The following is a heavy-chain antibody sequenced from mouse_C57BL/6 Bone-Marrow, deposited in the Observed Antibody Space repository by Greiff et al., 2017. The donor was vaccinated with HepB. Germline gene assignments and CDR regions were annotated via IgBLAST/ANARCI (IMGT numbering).Heavy chain of an antibody. CDR2: IYPGDSDT. CDR3: ASRQLRLYAMDY. CDR1: GYTFTSYW. V-gene: IGHV1-5*01. J-gene: IGHJ4*01. D-gene: IGHD3-2*02. Sequence: VQLQQSGTVLARPGASVKMSCKTSGYTFTSYWMHWVKQRPGQGLEWIGAIYPGDSDTSYNQKFKGKAKLTAVTSASTAYMELSSLTNEDSAVYYCASRQLRLYAMDYWGQGTSVTVSS.